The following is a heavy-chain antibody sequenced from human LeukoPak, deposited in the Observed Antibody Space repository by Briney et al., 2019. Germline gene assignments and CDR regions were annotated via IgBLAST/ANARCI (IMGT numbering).Heavy chain of an antibody. J-gene: IGHJ4*02. D-gene: IGHD3-22*01. CDR1: GGSISSYY. CDR2: IYYSGST. Sequence: PSETLSLTCTVSGGSISSYYWSWIRQPLGKGLEWIGYIYYSGSTNYNPSLKSRVTISVDTSKNQFSLKLSSVTAADTAVYYCARVGYYDSSGSDYWGQGTLVTVSS. V-gene: IGHV4-59*01. CDR3: ARVGYYDSSGSDY.